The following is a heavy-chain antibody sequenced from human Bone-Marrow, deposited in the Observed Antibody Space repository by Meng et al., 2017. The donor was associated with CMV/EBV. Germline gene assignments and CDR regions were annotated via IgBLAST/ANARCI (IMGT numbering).Heavy chain of an antibody. CDR3: ARERSSTGMD. CDR2: IYSGGST. V-gene: IGHV3-66*02. J-gene: IGHJ4*02. D-gene: IGHD6-13*01. Sequence: GESLKIPCAASGFTVSSNYMSWVRQAPGKGLEWVSVIYSGGSTYYANSVKGRFTISRDNSKNTLYLQMNSLRAEDTAVYYCARERSSTGMDWGQGTLVTVSS. CDR1: GFTVSSNY.